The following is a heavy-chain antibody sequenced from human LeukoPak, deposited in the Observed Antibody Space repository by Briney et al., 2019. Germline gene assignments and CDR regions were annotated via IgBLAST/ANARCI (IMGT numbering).Heavy chain of an antibody. CDR2: INPNSGGT. CDR3: ASEYCSSTPCSIFDY. Sequence: ASVEVSCKASAYTFAGYFIHWGRQAPGQGLEWMGWINPNSGGTNYAQKCEGRVTMTSDTSISTAYMELSSMRFDDTAVYYCASEYCSSTPCSIFDYWGQGTLVTVSS. J-gene: IGHJ4*02. V-gene: IGHV1-2*02. CDR1: AYTFAGYF. D-gene: IGHD2-2*01.